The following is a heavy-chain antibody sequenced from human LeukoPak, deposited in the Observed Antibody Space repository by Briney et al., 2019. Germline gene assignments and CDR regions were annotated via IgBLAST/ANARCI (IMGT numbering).Heavy chain of an antibody. CDR1: GFILSNHW. Sequence: GGSLRLSCAASGFILSNHWMTWVRQAPGRGPEWVANMNKDGSEKYYVDSVKGRFTISRDTAKNSLYLQMNNLRAEDTALYYCARNNDMDVWGQGTTVIVSS. J-gene: IGHJ6*02. V-gene: IGHV3-7*03. CDR2: MNKDGSEK. CDR3: ARNNDMDV. D-gene: IGHD1/OR15-1a*01.